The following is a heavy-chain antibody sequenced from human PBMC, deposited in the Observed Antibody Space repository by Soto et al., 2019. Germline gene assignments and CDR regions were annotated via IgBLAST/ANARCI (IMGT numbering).Heavy chain of an antibody. Sequence: ASVKVSCKASGYTFTSYGISWVRQAPGQGLEWMGWISAYNGNTSHAQKLQGRVTMTTDTSTSTAYMELRSLRSDDTAVYYCAKDMRPDGVWDFDYWGQGTLVTVSS. CDR2: ISAYNGNT. D-gene: IGHD4-17*01. CDR1: GYTFTSYG. J-gene: IGHJ4*02. CDR3: AKDMRPDGVWDFDY. V-gene: IGHV1-18*01.